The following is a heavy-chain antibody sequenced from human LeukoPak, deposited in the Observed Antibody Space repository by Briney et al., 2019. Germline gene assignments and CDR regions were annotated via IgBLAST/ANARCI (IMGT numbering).Heavy chain of an antibody. Sequence: SETLSLTCSVSGGSIGSYYWYWIRQPAGKGLEWIGRMYSGRSSNYNPSLKSRVSVSVDTAKNQVSLKVSSVTAADTAVYYCARSSGSHYLYSYSSSGFFDPWGQGTLVTVSS. J-gene: IGHJ5*02. CDR1: GGSIGSYY. D-gene: IGHD6-6*01. V-gene: IGHV4-4*07. CDR3: ARSSGSHYLYSYSSSGFFDP. CDR2: MYSGRSS.